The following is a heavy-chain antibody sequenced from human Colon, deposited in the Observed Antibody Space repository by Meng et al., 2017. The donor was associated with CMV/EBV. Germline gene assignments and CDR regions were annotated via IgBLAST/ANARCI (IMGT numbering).Heavy chain of an antibody. CDR3: ASRYSYVGF. CDR1: GFSFSSSE. CDR2: ISSGGVTI. J-gene: IGHJ4*01. V-gene: IGHV3-48*03. D-gene: IGHD5-12*01. Sequence: SLKISCAASGFSFSSSEMNWVRQAPGKGLEWVSYISSGGVTINYADSVKGRFTISRDNAKQTLYLEMNNLRAEDTAVYYCASRYSYVGFWGHGTLVTVSS.